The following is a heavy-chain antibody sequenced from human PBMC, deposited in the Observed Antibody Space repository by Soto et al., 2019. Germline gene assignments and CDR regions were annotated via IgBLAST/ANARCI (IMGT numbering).Heavy chain of an antibody. CDR1: GGAINSGDYY. J-gene: IGHJ4*02. CDR3: ARTPGGAPSYYYFDF. CDR2: IHYSGNT. Sequence: QVQLQESGPRLVKPSATLSLTCTVSGGAINSGDYYWTWIRHHPGEGLEWIGYIHYSGNTYYDPSLKSRLTISVATSKNQFSLRLDSVTAADTAIYYCARTPGGAPSYYYFDFWGLGTLVTVSS. V-gene: IGHV4-31*03. D-gene: IGHD4-17*01.